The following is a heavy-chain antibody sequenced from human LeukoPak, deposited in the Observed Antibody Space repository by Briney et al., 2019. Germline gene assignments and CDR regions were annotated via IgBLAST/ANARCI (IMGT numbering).Heavy chain of an antibody. Sequence: GGSLRLSCTASGFTFSSYGMHWGRQAPGKGLEWVAVIWYDGSNKYYADSVKGRFTISRDNSKNTLYLQMNSLRAEDAAVHYCAKDLSAYSSGPGYFDYWGQGTLVTVST. CDR1: GFTFSSYG. D-gene: IGHD5-18*01. J-gene: IGHJ4*02. V-gene: IGHV3-30*02. CDR3: AKDLSAYSSGPGYFDY. CDR2: IWYDGSNK.